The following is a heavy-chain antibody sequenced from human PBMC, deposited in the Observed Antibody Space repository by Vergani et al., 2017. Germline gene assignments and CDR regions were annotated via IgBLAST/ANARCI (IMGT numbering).Heavy chain of an antibody. D-gene: IGHD3-22*01. V-gene: IGHV4-59*01. CDR2: IYYSGST. Sequence: QVQLQESGPGLVKPSETLSLTCTVSGGSISSYYWSWIRQPPGKGLEWIGYIYYSGSTNYNPSLKSRVTISVDTSKNQFSLKLSSVTAADTAVYYCARGLYYDDSSGYGYWGQGTLVTVSS. J-gene: IGHJ4*02. CDR1: GGSISSYY. CDR3: ARGLYYDDSSGYGY.